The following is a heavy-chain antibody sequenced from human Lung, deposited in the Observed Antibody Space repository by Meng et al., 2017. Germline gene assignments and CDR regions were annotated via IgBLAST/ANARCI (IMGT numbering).Heavy chain of an antibody. D-gene: IGHD1-7*01. J-gene: IGHJ5*02. CDR2: MNPNSGNT. Sequence: QVQLVQSGAEVQKPGASAKVSCKASGYTFTTYDINWVRQATGQGLEWMGWMNPNSGNTGYAQRFQCRVTMTSNTSISTAYIELSSLRSEDTAVYYCVRGGAGTLFDPWGQGTLVTVSS. V-gene: IGHV1-8*01. CDR3: VRGGAGTLFDP. CDR1: GYTFTTYD.